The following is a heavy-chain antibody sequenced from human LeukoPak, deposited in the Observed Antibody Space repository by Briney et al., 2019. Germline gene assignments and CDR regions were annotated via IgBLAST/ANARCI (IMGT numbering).Heavy chain of an antibody. CDR1: GYSFTGYY. CDR3: ARESSYRTDNLFDP. D-gene: IGHD2-2*01. CDR2: INPKSGGA. J-gene: IGHJ5*02. V-gene: IGHV1-2*02. Sequence: ASVKVSCKASGYSFTGYYIHWVRPAPGQGLEWMGWINPKSGGANYAQKFQGRVTMTRDTSISTAYMELSRLRSDDTAVYYCARESSYRTDNLFDPWGQGTLVTVSS.